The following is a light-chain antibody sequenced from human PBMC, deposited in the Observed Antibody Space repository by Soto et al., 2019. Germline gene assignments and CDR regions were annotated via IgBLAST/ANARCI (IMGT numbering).Light chain of an antibody. J-gene: IGLJ3*02. CDR2: DTS. Sequence: QAVVTQEPSLTVSPGGTVTLTCGSSTGAVTSGHYPYWFQQKPGQAPRTLIYDTSNTHSWTPARFSGSLLGGKAALSLSGAQPEDEAVYYCLLFYTGARVFGGGTKVTVL. V-gene: IGLV7-46*01. CDR3: LLFYTGARV. CDR1: TGAVTSGHY.